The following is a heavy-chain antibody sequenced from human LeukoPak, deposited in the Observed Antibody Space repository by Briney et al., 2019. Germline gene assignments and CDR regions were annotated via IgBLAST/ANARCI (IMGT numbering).Heavy chain of an antibody. CDR2: ISYDGSNK. D-gene: IGHD3-3*01. V-gene: IGHV3-30*18. Sequence: QAGGSLRLSCAASGITFSSYWMSWVRQAPGKGLEWVAVISYDGSNKYYADSVKGRFTISRDNSKNTLYLQMNSLRAEDTAVYYCAKDRLGGWSGFGPIRPFSSDWGQGTLVTVSS. CDR3: AKDRLGGWSGFGPIRPFSSD. J-gene: IGHJ4*02. CDR1: GITFSSYW.